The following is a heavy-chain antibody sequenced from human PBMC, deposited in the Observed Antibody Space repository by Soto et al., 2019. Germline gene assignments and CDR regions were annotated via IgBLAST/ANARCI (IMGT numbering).Heavy chain of an antibody. CDR1: GFTFPSSA. CDR3: AAGPYYYDTSGTYFDY. CDR2: IVVGSGNT. V-gene: IGHV1-58*01. J-gene: IGHJ4*02. D-gene: IGHD3-22*01. Sequence: QMQLVQSGPEVKKPGTSVKVSCKASGFTFPSSAVQWVRQARGQRLEWIARIVVGSGNTNYAQKFQERRPISRDMSTNTAYMELSSLRSEDTAVYYCAAGPYYYDTSGTYFDYWGQGTLVTVSS.